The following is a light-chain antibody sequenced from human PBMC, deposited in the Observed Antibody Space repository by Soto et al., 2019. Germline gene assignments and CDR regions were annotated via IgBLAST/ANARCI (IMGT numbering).Light chain of an antibody. Sequence: EIVLTQSPATLSLSPGERATLSCRASQSVGSNLAWYQQKPGQAPSLLIYTTSTRASGVPARFSGSGSGTEFTLTINSLQTEDFGLYYCQQYNSWPRTFGQGTKV. CDR3: QQYNSWPRT. V-gene: IGKV3-15*01. CDR1: QSVGSN. J-gene: IGKJ1*01. CDR2: TTS.